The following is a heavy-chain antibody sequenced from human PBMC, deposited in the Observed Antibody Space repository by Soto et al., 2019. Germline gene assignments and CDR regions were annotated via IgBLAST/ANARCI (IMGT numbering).Heavy chain of an antibody. CDR3: ANMPWEVDPS. Sequence: PGGSLRLSCAASGFTFSSYSMNWVRQAPGKGLEWVSYISSSSSTIYYADSVKGRFIISRDNARNTVYLQMNSLEAEDTAVYYCANMPWEVDPSWGKGTLVTV. CDR2: ISSSSSTI. CDR1: GFTFSSYS. D-gene: IGHD1-26*01. V-gene: IGHV3-48*04. J-gene: IGHJ5*02.